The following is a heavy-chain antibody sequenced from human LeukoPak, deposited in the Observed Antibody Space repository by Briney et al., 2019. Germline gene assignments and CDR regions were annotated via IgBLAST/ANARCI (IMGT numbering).Heavy chain of an antibody. CDR1: GFTFRTSG. V-gene: IGHV3-30*02. J-gene: IGHJ6*02. CDR2: IQYHGRDK. Sequence: GGSLRPSCAASGFTFRTSGMHWVRQAPGKGLEWVAFIQYHGRDKYYADSVKGRFTTSRDNSKNTLYMEVNSLRAEDTAVYYCAGDTLLRYFDWLLRTQYYYYGMDVWGQGTTVTVSS. CDR3: AGDTLLRYFDWLLRTQYYYYGMDV. D-gene: IGHD3-9*01.